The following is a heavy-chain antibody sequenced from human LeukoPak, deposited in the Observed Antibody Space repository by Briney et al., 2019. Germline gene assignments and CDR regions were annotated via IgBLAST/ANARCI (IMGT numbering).Heavy chain of an antibody. D-gene: IGHD4-23*01. Sequence: SETLSLTYTVSGASINSGLYYWNWIRQPAGKGLEWIGRVITSGGTNYTPSLKSRVTISVTTSKNQFSLKLSSVTAADTAVYYCARVFGGPVSRRFDPWGQGTLVTVSS. J-gene: IGHJ5*02. V-gene: IGHV4-61*02. CDR1: GASINSGLYY. CDR2: VITSGGT. CDR3: ARVFGGPVSRRFDP.